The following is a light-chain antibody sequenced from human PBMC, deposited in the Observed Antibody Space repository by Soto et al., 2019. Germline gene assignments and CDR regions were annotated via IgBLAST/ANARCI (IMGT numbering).Light chain of an antibody. CDR3: QQLNSYPR. V-gene: IGKV1-39*01. CDR1: QSISSY. Sequence: DIQMIQSPASLSASVGDRVTITCRASQSISSYLNWYQQKPGKAPKLLIYAASSLQSGVPSRFSGSGSGTDFTLTISSLQPEDFATYYCQQLNSYPRFGPGTMVDIK. CDR2: AAS. J-gene: IGKJ3*01.